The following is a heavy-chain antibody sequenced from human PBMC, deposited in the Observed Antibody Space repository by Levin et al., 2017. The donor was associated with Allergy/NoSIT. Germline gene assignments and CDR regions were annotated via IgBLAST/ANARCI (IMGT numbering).Heavy chain of an antibody. V-gene: IGHV1-2*06. J-gene: IGHJ4*02. Sequence: VASVKVSCKASGYTFTGYSVHWVRQAPGQGLEWMGRISPNSGGTNYAQKFQGRVTMTWDTSISTAYMELSRLTSDDTAMYYCARTYTVALWFFDYWGQGTLVTVSS. CDR3: ARTYTVALWFFDY. CDR1: GYTFTGYS. D-gene: IGHD2-21*01. CDR2: ISPNSGGT.